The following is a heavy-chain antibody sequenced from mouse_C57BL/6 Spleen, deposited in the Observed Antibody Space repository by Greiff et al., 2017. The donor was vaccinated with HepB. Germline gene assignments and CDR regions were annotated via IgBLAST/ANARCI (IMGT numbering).Heavy chain of an antibody. CDR2: IYPGDGDT. J-gene: IGHJ3*01. V-gene: IGHV1-82*01. Sequence: QVHVKQSGPELVKPGASVKISCKASGYAFSSSWMNWVKQRPGKGLEWIGRIYPGDGDTNYNGKFKGKATLTADKSSSTAYMQLSSLTSEDSAVYFCARDGDYGSPLFAYWGQGTLVTVSA. CDR3: ARDGDYGSPLFAY. D-gene: IGHD1-1*01. CDR1: GYAFSSSW.